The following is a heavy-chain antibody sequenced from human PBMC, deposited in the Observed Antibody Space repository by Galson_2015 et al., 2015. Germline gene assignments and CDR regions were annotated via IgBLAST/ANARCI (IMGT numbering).Heavy chain of an antibody. D-gene: IGHD3-10*01. CDR3: ARESPLHCYYYMDV. CDR2: INPNSGGT. V-gene: IGHV1-2*06. Sequence: SVKVSCKASGYTFTGYYMHWLRQAPGQGLEWMGRINPNSGGTNYAQKFQGRVTMTRDTSISTAYMELSRLISDDTAVYYCARESPLHCYYYMDVSLKATPGAVSS. CDR1: GYTFTGYY. J-gene: IGHJ6*03.